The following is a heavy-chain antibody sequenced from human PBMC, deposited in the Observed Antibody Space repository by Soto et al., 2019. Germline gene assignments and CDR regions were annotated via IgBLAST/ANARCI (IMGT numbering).Heavy chain of an antibody. CDR1: GFTFSSYG. V-gene: IGHV3-30*18. CDR2: ISYDGSNK. D-gene: IGHD6-19*01. Sequence: PGGSLRLSCAASGFTFSSYGMHWVRQAPGKGLEWVAVISYDGSNKYYADSVKGRFTISRDNSKNTLYLQMNSLRAEDTAVYYCAKDVSGWRYYYYGMDVWGQGTTVTVSS. J-gene: IGHJ6*02. CDR3: AKDVSGWRYYYYGMDV.